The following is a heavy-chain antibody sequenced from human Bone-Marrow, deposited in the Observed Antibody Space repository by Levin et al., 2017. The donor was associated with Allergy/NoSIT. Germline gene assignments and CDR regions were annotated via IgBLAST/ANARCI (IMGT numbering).Heavy chain of an antibody. CDR3: ARDYMIRGVRGGFDY. V-gene: IGHV4-31*03. CDR1: SGSSISGAYY. CDR2: IYYSGGT. Sequence: SETLSLTCTVSSGSSISGAYYWSWIRQHPGKGLEWIGNIYYSGGTYYNPSLKSRLTISIDTSKNQFSLKLRSATAADTAVYYCARDYMIRGVRGGFDYWGQGTLAIVSS. D-gene: IGHD3-10*01. J-gene: IGHJ4*02.